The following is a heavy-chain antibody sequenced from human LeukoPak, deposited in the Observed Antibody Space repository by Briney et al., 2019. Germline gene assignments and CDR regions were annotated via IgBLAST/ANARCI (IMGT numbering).Heavy chain of an antibody. Sequence: SEALSLTCTVSGGSISSYYWSWIRQPPGKGLEWIGYIYYSGSTKYNPSLKSRVTISVDTSKNQFSLRLSSVTAADTAVYYCARDVASNWFDPWGQGTLVTVSS. J-gene: IGHJ5*02. V-gene: IGHV4-59*01. CDR3: ARDVASNWFDP. CDR1: GGSISSYY. CDR2: IYYSGST.